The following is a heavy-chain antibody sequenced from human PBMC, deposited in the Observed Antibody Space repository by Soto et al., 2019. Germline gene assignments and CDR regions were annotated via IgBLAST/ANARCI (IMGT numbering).Heavy chain of an antibody. J-gene: IGHJ6*03. CDR2: ISYDGSNK. CDR1: GFTFSSYG. Sequence: QVQLVESGGGVVQPGRSLRLSCAASGFTFSSYGMHWVRQAPGKGLEWVAVISYDGSNKYYADSVKGRFTFSRDNSKNTLYLQMNSLRAEDTAMYYCAKDLSGSGSYYHYYYMDVWGQGSTVTISS. D-gene: IGHD3-10*01. CDR3: AKDLSGSGSYYHYYYMDV. V-gene: IGHV3-30*18.